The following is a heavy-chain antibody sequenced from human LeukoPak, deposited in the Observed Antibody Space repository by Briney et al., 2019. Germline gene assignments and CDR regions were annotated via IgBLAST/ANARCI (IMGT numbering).Heavy chain of an antibody. CDR2: ITISGSST. CDR3: ARGSVVAANFDF. CDR1: GFTFSDYY. J-gene: IGHJ4*02. D-gene: IGHD2-15*01. Sequence: GGSLRLSCAASGFTFSDYYMSWIRQAPGKGPEWVSSITISGSSTYNADSVKGRFTISRDNAKNSLYLQMNSLRAEDTAVYYCARGSVVAANFDFWGQGTLVTVSP. V-gene: IGHV3-11*01.